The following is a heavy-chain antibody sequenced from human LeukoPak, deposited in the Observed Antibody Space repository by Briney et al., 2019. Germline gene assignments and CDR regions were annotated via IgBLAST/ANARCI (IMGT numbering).Heavy chain of an antibody. V-gene: IGHV3-23*01. Sequence: PGGSLRLSCIASGFTFSSYAMSWVRQAPGKGLEWVSTISGSGGNTYYADSVKGRFTISRDNSKNTLYLQMSSLRAEDTAAYFCVRGYSFGPYGMDVWGQGTTVTVSS. J-gene: IGHJ6*02. CDR1: GFTFSSYA. CDR2: ISGSGGNT. CDR3: VRGYSFGPYGMDV. D-gene: IGHD2-15*01.